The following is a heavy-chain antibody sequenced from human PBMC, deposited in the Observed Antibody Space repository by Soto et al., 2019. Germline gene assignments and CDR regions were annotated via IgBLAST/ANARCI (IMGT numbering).Heavy chain of an antibody. CDR3: AKDRAGVLLWFGELSGPYYYGMDV. CDR1: GFTFSSYS. CDR2: ISSSSSYI. Sequence: GGSLRLSCAASGFTFSSYSMNWVRQAPGKGLEWVSSISSSSSYIYYADSVKGRFTISRDNSKNTLYLQMNSLRAEDTAVYYCAKDRAGVLLWFGELSGPYYYGMDVWGQGTTVTVSS. D-gene: IGHD3-10*01. J-gene: IGHJ6*02. V-gene: IGHV3-21*01.